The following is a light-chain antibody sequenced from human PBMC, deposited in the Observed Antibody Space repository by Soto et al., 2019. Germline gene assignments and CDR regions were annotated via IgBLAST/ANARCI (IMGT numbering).Light chain of an antibody. CDR2: AAS. CDR3: QQANTFPPA. V-gene: IGKV1-12*01. J-gene: IGKJ4*01. CDR1: QVVGTS. Sequence: DIQMTQSPSFVSASVGDRVTITCRASQVVGTSLAWYQQKPAKAPKLLIYAASTLHSGVPSRFSGSGSGTDFTLTISSLQPEDFATYYCQQANTFPPAFGGGTKVEIK.